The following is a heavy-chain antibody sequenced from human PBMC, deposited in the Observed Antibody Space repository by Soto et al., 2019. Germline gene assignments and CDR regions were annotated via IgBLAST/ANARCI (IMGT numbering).Heavy chain of an antibody. CDR2: ISWDGGST. CDR1: GFTFDDYA. V-gene: IGHV3-43D*04. J-gene: IGHJ6*02. D-gene: IGHD3-16*02. CDR3: TRDNDMVLVGKRGDIDCYGMYV. Sequence: GGSLRLSCAASGFTFDDYAMHWVRQAPGKGLEWVSLISWDGGSTYYADSVKGRFTISRDNSKNSLYLQMNSLRAEDTALYYWTRDNDMVLVGKRGDIDCYGMYVWGQGTTVNGSS.